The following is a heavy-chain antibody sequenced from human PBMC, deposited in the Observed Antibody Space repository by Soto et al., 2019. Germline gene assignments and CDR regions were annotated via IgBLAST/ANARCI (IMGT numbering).Heavy chain of an antibody. CDR2: IYDNGIT. CDR1: GRSITSYY. V-gene: IGHV4-59*12. CDR3: ARTYDSNGYANEFDS. J-gene: IGHJ4*02. Sequence: QVVLQESGPGLVKPSETLSLTCSVSGRSITSYYWSWVRQPPGKGLEWIGYIYDNGITSQNPSLKGRVTMSADTSQNQFSLKLTSVTGADTAVYYCARTYDSNGYANEFDSWGQGILVVVTS. D-gene: IGHD6-19*01.